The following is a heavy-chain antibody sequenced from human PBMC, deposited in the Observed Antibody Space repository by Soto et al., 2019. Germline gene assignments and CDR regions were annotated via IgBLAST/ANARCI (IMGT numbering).Heavy chain of an antibody. CDR2: ISSSSSYI. CDR1: GFTFSSYS. CDR3: ASLLGPYSGYDLMEFFDY. D-gene: IGHD5-12*01. J-gene: IGHJ4*02. Sequence: GGSLRLSCAASGFTFSSYSMNWVRQAPGKGLEWVSSISSSSSYIYYADSVKGRFTISRDNAKNSLYLQMNSLRAEDTAVYYCASLLGPYSGYDLMEFFDYWGQGTLVTVSS. V-gene: IGHV3-21*01.